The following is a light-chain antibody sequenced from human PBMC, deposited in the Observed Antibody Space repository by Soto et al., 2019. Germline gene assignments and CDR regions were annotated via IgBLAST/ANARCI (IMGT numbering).Light chain of an antibody. CDR2: GAS. Sequence: ILMTQSPSSVSASVGDTVTLTCRASQDISTCVAWYQQKPGQAPRLLISGASTMASGVPGRFSGSGSGTEFTLIISSLQPEDFAVYFCQQGNRLPWTFGGGTKVDI. CDR3: QQGNRLPWT. J-gene: IGKJ4*01. CDR1: QDISTC. V-gene: IGKV1-12*01.